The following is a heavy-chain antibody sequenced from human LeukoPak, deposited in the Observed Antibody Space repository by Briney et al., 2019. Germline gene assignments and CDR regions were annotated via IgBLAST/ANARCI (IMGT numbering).Heavy chain of an antibody. CDR1: GGSISSYY. Sequence: PSETLSLTCTVSGGSISSYYWSWIRQPPGKGLEWIGEINHSGSTNYNPSLKSRVTISVDTSKNQFSLKLSSVTAADTAVYYCARGGMVYAIGATQYWGQGTLVTVSS. CDR3: ARGGMVYAIGATQY. CDR2: INHSGST. V-gene: IGHV4-34*01. J-gene: IGHJ4*02. D-gene: IGHD2-8*01.